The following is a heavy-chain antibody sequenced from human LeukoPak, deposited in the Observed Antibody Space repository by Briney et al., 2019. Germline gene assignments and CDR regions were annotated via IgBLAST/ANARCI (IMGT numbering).Heavy chain of an antibody. J-gene: IGHJ4*02. CDR2: ISSSSSYI. CDR3: ARHYDILTRWVSYFDY. V-gene: IGHV3-21*01. Sequence: GGSLRLSCAATGFTFSSYSMNWVRQAPGKGLGWVSSISSSSSYIYYADSVKGRFTISRDNAKNSLYLQMNSLRAEDTAVYYCARHYDILTRWVSYFDYWGQGTLVTVSS. CDR1: GFTFSSYS. D-gene: IGHD3-9*01.